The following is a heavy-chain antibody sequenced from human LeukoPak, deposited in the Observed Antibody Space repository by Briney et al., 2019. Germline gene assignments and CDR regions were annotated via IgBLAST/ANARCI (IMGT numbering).Heavy chain of an antibody. CDR1: GGTFSSYA. D-gene: IGHD2-2*01. Sequence: GSSVKVSCKASGGTFSSYAISWVRQAPGQGLEWMGGIIPIFGTANYAQKFQGRVTITADESTSTAYMELSSLRSEDTAVYYCASDENCSSTSCYWNDALDIWGQGTMVTVSS. J-gene: IGHJ3*02. CDR2: IIPIFGTA. CDR3: ASDENCSSTSCYWNDALDI. V-gene: IGHV1-69*01.